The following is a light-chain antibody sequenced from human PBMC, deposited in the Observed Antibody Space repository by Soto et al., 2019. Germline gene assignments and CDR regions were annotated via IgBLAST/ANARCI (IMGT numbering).Light chain of an antibody. Sequence: DIQMTQSPSSQSASVGDRVTITCRASQSINSYLNWYQQKPGKAPKLLIYAASSLQSGVPSRFSGSRSENDFTLAISSLQPDDFATYYCQQSFSTPRTFGQGTRVEI. V-gene: IGKV1-39*01. J-gene: IGKJ1*01. CDR2: AAS. CDR3: QQSFSTPRT. CDR1: QSINSY.